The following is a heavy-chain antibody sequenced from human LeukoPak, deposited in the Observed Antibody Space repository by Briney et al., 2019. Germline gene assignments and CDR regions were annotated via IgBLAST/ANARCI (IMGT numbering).Heavy chain of an antibody. D-gene: IGHD3-9*01. J-gene: IGHJ4*02. V-gene: IGHV3-48*03. CDR1: GFTFSSYE. CDR2: ISSSGSTI. CDR3: AKWGDYDVLTGYYVPDY. Sequence: GGSLRLSCAASGFTFSSYEMNWVRQAPGKGLEWVSYISSSGSTIYYADSVKRQFTVSRDNSKSTLYLQMNTLRAEDTALYYCAKWGDYDVLTGYYVPDYWGQGTLVTVSS.